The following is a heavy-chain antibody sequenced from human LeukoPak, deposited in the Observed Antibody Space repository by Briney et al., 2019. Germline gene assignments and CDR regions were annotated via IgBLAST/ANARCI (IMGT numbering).Heavy chain of an antibody. Sequence: GGSLRLSCAASGFTFSSYSMNWVRQAPGKGLEWVSSISSSSSYIYYADSVKGRFTISRDNAKNSLYLQMNSLRAEDTAVYYCARDVGGIQLWLLDYWGQGTLVTVSS. J-gene: IGHJ4*02. CDR3: ARDVGGIQLWLLDY. D-gene: IGHD5-18*01. CDR1: GFTFSSYS. V-gene: IGHV3-21*01. CDR2: ISSSSSYI.